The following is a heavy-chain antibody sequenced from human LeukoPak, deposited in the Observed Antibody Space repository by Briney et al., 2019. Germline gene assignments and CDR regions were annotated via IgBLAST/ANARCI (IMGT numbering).Heavy chain of an antibody. CDR3: AKSPYDFWNGYYYYYTMDV. V-gene: IGHV3-23*01. Sequence: GGSLRLSCATSGFTFSSYAMSWVRQAPGKGLEWVAGIHADSGRTYHADSVKGRFTIFRDNSKTPLYLQMNSLKAEDTAVYYCAKSPYDFWNGYYYYYTMDVWGQGTTVTVSS. J-gene: IGHJ6*02. D-gene: IGHD3-3*01. CDR1: GFTFSSYA. CDR2: IHADSGRT.